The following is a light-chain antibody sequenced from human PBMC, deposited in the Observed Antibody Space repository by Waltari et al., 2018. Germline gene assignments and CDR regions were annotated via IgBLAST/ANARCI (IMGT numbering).Light chain of an antibody. CDR2: DVS. J-gene: IGLJ3*02. CDR1: SSDVGGYNY. V-gene: IGLV2-14*03. CDR3: SSYTSSTWV. Sequence: QSALTQPASVSGSPGQSIPIPCTGTSSDVGGYNYVSWYQQHPGKAPKFMIYDVSNRPSGVSNRFSGSKSGNTASLTISGLQAEDEADYYCSSYTSSTWVFGGGTKLTVL.